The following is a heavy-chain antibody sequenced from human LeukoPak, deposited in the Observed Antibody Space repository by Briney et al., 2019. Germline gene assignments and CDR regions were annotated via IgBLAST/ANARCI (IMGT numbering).Heavy chain of an antibody. CDR3: AREVSRTTDY. J-gene: IGHJ4*02. Sequence: GGSLRLSCAASGFTVSSNYMSWVRQAPGKGLEWVSVIYSGGSTYYADSVKGRFTISRDNSKNTLYLQTNSLRAEDTAVYYCAREVSRTTDYWGQGTLVTVSS. D-gene: IGHD2-2*01. V-gene: IGHV3-66*01. CDR2: IYSGGST. CDR1: GFTVSSNY.